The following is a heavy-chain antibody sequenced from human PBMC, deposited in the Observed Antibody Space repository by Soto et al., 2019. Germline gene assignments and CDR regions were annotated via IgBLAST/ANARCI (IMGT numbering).Heavy chain of an antibody. Sequence: QVQLVESGGGVVQPGRSLRLSCAASGFTFSSHGMHWIRQAPGKGLEWVAVISNDGSNKYYANCVKGRFTISRDNSKNTLYLQMNSLRAEDTAVYYCAPWFVAFDYWGQGTLVTVSS. CDR3: APWFVAFDY. CDR2: ISNDGSNK. J-gene: IGHJ4*02. CDR1: GFTFSSHG. V-gene: IGHV3-30*03. D-gene: IGHD3-10*01.